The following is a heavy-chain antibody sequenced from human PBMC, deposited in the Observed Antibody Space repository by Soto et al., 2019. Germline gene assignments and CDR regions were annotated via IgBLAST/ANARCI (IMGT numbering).Heavy chain of an antibody. J-gene: IGHJ6*03. CDR2: IYPGDSDT. CDR3: ARLWYSGYDPRYYYMDV. CDR1: GYSFTSYW. Sequence: LGESLKISCKGSGYSFTSYWIGWVRQMPGKGLEWMGIIYPGDSDTRYSPSFQGQVTISADKSISTAYLQWSSLKASDTAMYYCARLWYSGYDPRYYYMDVWGKGTTVTVSS. V-gene: IGHV5-51*01. D-gene: IGHD5-12*01.